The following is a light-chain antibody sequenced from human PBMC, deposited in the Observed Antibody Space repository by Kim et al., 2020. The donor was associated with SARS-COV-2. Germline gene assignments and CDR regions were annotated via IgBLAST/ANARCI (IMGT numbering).Light chain of an antibody. V-gene: IGKV1-5*01. CDR2: ETS. CDR1: QSISDW. CDR3: QQYNSYPST. J-gene: IGKJ4*02. Sequence: ASVGDRVTITCRATQSISDWLAWYQQKPGKAPNLLIYETSSLESGVPSRFSGSGSGTEFTLTISSLQPDDFATYYCQQYNSYPSTFGRGTKVDIK.